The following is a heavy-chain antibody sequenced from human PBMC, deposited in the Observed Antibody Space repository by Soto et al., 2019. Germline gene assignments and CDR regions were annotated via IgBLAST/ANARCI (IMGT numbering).Heavy chain of an antibody. CDR3: AGWTVTNYYYYYGMDV. D-gene: IGHD6-19*01. CDR1: GYSFTSYW. J-gene: IGHJ6*02. Sequence: GESLKISCKGSGYSFTSYWISWVRQMPGKGLEWMGRIDPTDSYTNYSPSFQGQVTISADKSISTAYLQWSSLKASDTAMYYCAGWTVTNYYYYYGMDVWGQGTTVTVSS. V-gene: IGHV5-10-1*01. CDR2: IDPTDSYT.